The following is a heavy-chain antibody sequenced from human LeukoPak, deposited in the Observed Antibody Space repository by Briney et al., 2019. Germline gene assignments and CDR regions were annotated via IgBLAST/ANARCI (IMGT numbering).Heavy chain of an antibody. D-gene: IGHD2-2*01. CDR1: GGSISSSSYY. Sequence: SETLSLTCTVSGGSISSSSYYWGWIRQPPGKGLEWIGEINHSGSTNYNPSLKSRVTISVDTSKNQFSLKLSSVTAADTAVYYCARLNYCSSTSCYGALPSFDYWGQGTLVTVSS. J-gene: IGHJ4*02. V-gene: IGHV4-39*07. CDR3: ARLNYCSSTSCYGALPSFDY. CDR2: INHSGST.